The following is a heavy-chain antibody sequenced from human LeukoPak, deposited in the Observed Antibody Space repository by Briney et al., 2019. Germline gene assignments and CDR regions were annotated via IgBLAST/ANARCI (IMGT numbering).Heavy chain of an antibody. CDR1: GFTFSIYA. V-gene: IGHV3-21*01. CDR2: ISSSSSYI. Sequence: GGSLRLSCAAYGFTFSIYAMSWVRQAQGKGLEWVSSISSSSSYIYYADSVKGRFTISRDNAKNSLYLQMNSLSAEDTAVYYCARDRTMIVVAAGFDPWGQGTLVTVSS. D-gene: IGHD3-22*01. J-gene: IGHJ5*02. CDR3: ARDRTMIVVAAGFDP.